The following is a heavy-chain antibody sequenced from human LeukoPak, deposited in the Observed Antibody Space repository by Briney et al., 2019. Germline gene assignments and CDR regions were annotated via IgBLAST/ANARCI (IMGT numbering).Heavy chain of an antibody. CDR2: INPNSGGT. J-gene: IGHJ5*02. CDR3: ARAFLIPPISGIAAADWFDP. Sequence: GASVKVSCKASGYTFTGYYMHWVRQAPGQGLEWMGWINPNSGGTNYAQKFQGRVTMTRDTSISTAYMELRRLRSDDTAVYYCARAFLIPPISGIAAADWFDPWGQGTLVTVSS. CDR1: GYTFTGYY. D-gene: IGHD6-13*01. V-gene: IGHV1-2*02.